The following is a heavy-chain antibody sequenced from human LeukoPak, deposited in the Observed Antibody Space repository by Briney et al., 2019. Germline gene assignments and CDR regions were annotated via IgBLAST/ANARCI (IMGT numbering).Heavy chain of an antibody. CDR1: GFTFSDYY. D-gene: IGHD3-16*02. V-gene: IGHV3-11*04. CDR3: ARTARTFGGVIGRRQNWFDP. J-gene: IGHJ5*02. Sequence: GGSLRLSCAASGFTFSDYYMSWIRQAPGKGLEWVSYISSSGSTIYYADSVKGRFTISRDNAKNSLYLQMNSLRAEDTAVYYCARTARTFGGVIGRRQNWFDPWGQGTLVTVSS. CDR2: ISSSGSTI.